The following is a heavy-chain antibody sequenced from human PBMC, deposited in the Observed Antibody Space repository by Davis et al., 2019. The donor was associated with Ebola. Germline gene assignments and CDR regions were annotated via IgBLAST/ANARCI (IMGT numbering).Heavy chain of an antibody. CDR2: ISSSSNYI. V-gene: IGHV3-21*04. D-gene: IGHD2-21*02. J-gene: IGHJ4*02. CDR1: GFTFSSYS. CDR3: AKIVVVTAIPHFDY. Sequence: PGGSLRLSCAASGFTFSSYSMNWVRQAPGKGLEWVSSISSSSNYIYYADSMKGRFTISRDNAKNSLFLQMNSLRAEDTAVYYCAKIVVVTAIPHFDYWGQGTLVTVSS.